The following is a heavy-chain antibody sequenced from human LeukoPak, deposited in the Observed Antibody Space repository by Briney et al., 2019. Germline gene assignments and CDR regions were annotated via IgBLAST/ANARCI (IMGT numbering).Heavy chain of an antibody. V-gene: IGHV5-51*01. CDR3: ARLRGSYPDY. CDR1: GSHFTSYW. J-gene: IGHJ4*02. Sequence: GEPLQISCKGSGSHFTSYWIGWVRPLPGKGLEGMGMIYPGDSDTRYSPSFQGQVTISADKSISTSSLQWSSLKASDTAMYYCARLRGSYPDYWGQGTLVTVSS. D-gene: IGHD1-26*01. CDR2: IYPGDSDT.